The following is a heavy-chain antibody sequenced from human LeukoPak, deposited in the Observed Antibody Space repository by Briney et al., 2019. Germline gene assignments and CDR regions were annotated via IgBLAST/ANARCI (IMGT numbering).Heavy chain of an antibody. Sequence: GGSLRLSCAASAFTFSSYEMNWVRQAPGKGLEWVSYISSSGSTIYYADSVKGRFTISRDNSKNTLHLQMSSLRPEDTAVYYCTRDTPVGYWGQGILVTVSS. CDR3: TRDTPVGY. V-gene: IGHV3-48*03. D-gene: IGHD1-26*01. CDR2: ISSSGSTI. J-gene: IGHJ4*02. CDR1: AFTFSSYE.